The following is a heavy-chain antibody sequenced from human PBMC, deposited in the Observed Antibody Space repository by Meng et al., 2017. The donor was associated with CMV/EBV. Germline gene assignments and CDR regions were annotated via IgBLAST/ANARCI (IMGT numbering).Heavy chain of an antibody. CDR3: AKTGGTSWYGDFYFES. CDR2: MSATGGNK. Sequence: SGFSVSSNYMTWVRQAPGKGMEWVSGMSATGGNKYYADSVKGRFTISRDNSKNTLYLEMNSLGVDDTALYYCAKTGGTSWYGDFYFESWGQGTLVTVSS. V-gene: IGHV3-23*01. D-gene: IGHD6-13*01. J-gene: IGHJ4*02. CDR1: GFSVSSNY.